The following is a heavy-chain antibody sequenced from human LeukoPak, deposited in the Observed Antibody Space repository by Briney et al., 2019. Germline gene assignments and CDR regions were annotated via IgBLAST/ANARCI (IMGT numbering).Heavy chain of an antibody. J-gene: IGHJ4*02. CDR2: ISYDGSNE. Sequence: GRSLRLSCAASGFTFSTYAIHWVRQAPGKGLEGVAVISYDGSNEYYADSVKGRFTISRDNSKNTLYLQMNSLRGEDTAVYYCARDGAVDTSMVTSFDYWGQGTLVTVSS. CDR3: ARDGAVDTSMVTSFDY. CDR1: GFTFSTYA. V-gene: IGHV3-30*04. D-gene: IGHD5-18*01.